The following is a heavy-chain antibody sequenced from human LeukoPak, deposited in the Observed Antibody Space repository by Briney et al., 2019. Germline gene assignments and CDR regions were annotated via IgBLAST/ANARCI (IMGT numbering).Heavy chain of an antibody. J-gene: IGHJ3*02. CDR3: ARWDSSGYEAFDI. CDR2: IIPIFGTA. Sequence: SVKVSCKASGGTFSSYAISWVRQAPGQGLEWMGGIIPIFGTANYAQKFQGRVTITADESTSTAYMELSSLRSEDTAAYYCARWDSSGYEAFDIWGQGTMVTVSS. V-gene: IGHV1-69*13. D-gene: IGHD3-22*01. CDR1: GGTFSSYA.